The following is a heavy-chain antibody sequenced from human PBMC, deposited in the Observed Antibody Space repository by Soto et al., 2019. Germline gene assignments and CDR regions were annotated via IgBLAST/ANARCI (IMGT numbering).Heavy chain of an antibody. CDR1: GFSFSINGVA. Sequence: QITLKESGPTLVKPTQTLTLTCTFSGFSFSINGVAVGWIRQPPGQALEWLALIYWYDDQRYNPSLKNSLTITKDTSRNQVVLTMTNMDPGDTATYYCAHKRDVSRGFKSWGQGTLVTVSS. V-gene: IGHV2-5*01. CDR2: IYWYDDQ. CDR3: AHKRDVSRGFKS. J-gene: IGHJ5*01.